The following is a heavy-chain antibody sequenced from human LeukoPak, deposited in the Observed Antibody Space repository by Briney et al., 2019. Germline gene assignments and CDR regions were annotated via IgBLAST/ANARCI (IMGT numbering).Heavy chain of an antibody. V-gene: IGHV1-2*02. CDR2: INPNSGDT. CDR3: AKSKYTGYDYPSMGQDY. J-gene: IGHJ4*02. D-gene: IGHD5-12*01. CDR1: GYTLVDYN. Sequence: ASVKVSCKASGYTLVDYNIHWVRQAPGQGLESLGWINPNSGDTNYAQNFQVRVTMTRDTSITTAYMELSRLRSDDTAVYYCAKSKYTGYDYPSMGQDYWGQGTLVTVSS.